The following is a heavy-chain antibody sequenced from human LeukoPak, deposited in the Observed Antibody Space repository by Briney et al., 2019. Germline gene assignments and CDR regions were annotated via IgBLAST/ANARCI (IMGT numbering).Heavy chain of an antibody. CDR3: ARVHRHGSGSYRGGAYGMDV. CDR2: IGTAGDT. J-gene: IGHJ6*02. CDR1: GFSFSTYD. Sequence: PGGSLRLSCAASGFSFSTYDMHWVRQATGKGLEWVSGIGTAGDTYYPGSVKGRFTISRENARNSLFLQMNSLRAGDTAVYYCARVHRHGSGSYRGGAYGMDVWGQGTTVTVSS. D-gene: IGHD3-10*01. V-gene: IGHV3-13*04.